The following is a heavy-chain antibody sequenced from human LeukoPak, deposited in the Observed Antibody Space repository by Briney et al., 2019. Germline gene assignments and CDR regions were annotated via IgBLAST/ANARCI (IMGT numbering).Heavy chain of an antibody. CDR3: ARLGKKAGPFDY. Sequence: SETLSLTCTVSGDSISSYYWSWIRQPAGKGLEWIGRIYSSGSTSYNPSLKSRITMSIDTSNNQFSLKLTSVTAAYTAVYYCARLGKKAGPFDYWGQGTLVTVSS. V-gene: IGHV4-4*07. CDR1: GDSISSYY. J-gene: IGHJ4*02. CDR2: IYSSGST.